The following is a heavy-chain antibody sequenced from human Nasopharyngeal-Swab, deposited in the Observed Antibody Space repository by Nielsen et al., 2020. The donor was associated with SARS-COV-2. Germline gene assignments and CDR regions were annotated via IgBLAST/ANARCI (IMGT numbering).Heavy chain of an antibody. J-gene: IGHJ5*02. V-gene: IGHV4-31*03. Sequence: SATLSLTCTVSGGSISSGGYYWSWIRQHPGKGLEWIGYIYYIGSTYYNPSLKSRVTISVDTSKNQFSLKLSSVTAADTAVYYCAREEYCSGGSCYRWDWFDPWGQGTLVTVSS. CDR1: GGSISSGGYY. D-gene: IGHD2-15*01. CDR2: IYYIGST. CDR3: AREEYCSGGSCYRWDWFDP.